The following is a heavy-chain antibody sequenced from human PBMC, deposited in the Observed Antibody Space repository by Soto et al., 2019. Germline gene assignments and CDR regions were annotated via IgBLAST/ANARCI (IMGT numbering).Heavy chain of an antibody. CDR3: ARSGVTGIVIPSHWFDP. V-gene: IGHV4-31*03. CDR2: ISSSGST. J-gene: IGHJ5*02. CDR1: CDAIGGVGY. D-gene: IGHD2-21*02. Sequence: TLSVTCTVSCDAIGGVGYWSWMRQFPGSGLDWIGCISSSGSTYYNPALNNRINLSLETSQNQFSLKLLSVTAADTAIYYCARSGVTGIVIPSHWFDPWGQGTLVTVSS.